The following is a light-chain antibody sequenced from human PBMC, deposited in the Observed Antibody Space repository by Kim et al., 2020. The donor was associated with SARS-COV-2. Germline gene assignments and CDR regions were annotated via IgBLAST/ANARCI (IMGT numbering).Light chain of an antibody. V-gene: IGLV1-51*01. J-gene: IGLJ3*02. Sequence: KVTFSVSESSSNIGKYFLSEYQKFPGTAPKLLIYDNNERPSGIPDRFSGSKSGTSATLGITGLQTGDESDYYCGTWDTSLSAWVFGGGTQLTVL. CDR2: DNN. CDR1: SSNIGKYF. CDR3: GTWDTSLSAWV.